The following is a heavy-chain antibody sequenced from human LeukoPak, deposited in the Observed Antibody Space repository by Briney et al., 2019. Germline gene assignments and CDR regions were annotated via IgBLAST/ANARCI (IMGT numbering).Heavy chain of an antibody. CDR1: AFTFSSSP. CDR3: AKGGISSTGLEA. Sequence: PGGSLRLSCAASAFTFSSSPMTWVRQSPGKGLEWVSSIDTGIGATYYADSVKGRFTISRDNSKNRVYLQMSSLRDDDTAVYYCAKGGISSTGLEAWGQGTLVTASS. D-gene: IGHD1-1*01. V-gene: IGHV3-23*05. CDR2: IDTGIGAT. J-gene: IGHJ5*02.